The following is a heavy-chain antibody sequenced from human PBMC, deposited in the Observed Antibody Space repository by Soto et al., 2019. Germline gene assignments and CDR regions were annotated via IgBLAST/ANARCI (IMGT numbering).Heavy chain of an antibody. Sequence: QVQLVESGGGAVQPGRSLRLSCAASRFTFSTYGMHWFRQAPGKGLEWVAFIWYDGSNYFYADSVKGRFTISRDNSKNTLYLQMNILRAEDTVVYYGASALSGRSLTTDHWGQGTLVTVSS. CDR2: IWYDGSNY. CDR1: RFTFSTYG. J-gene: IGHJ4*02. D-gene: IGHD1-26*01. CDR3: ASALSGRSLTTDH. V-gene: IGHV3-33*01.